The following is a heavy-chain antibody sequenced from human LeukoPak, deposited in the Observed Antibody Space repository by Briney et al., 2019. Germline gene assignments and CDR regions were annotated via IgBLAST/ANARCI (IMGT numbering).Heavy chain of an antibody. CDR2: IYHSGST. Sequence: SETLSLTCAVSGGSISSSYWWSWIRQPPGNGLEWIGEIYHSGSTNYNPSLKSRVTISVDTSKNQFSLKLSSVTAADTAVYYCARDGAHRLWFGELGWFDPWGQGTLVTVSS. CDR1: GGSISSSYW. CDR3: ARDGAHRLWFGELGWFDP. V-gene: IGHV4-4*02. J-gene: IGHJ5*02. D-gene: IGHD3-10*01.